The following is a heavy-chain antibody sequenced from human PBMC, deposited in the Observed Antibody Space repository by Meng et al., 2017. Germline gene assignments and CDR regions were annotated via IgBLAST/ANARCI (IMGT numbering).Heavy chain of an antibody. CDR2: ISWDGGST. CDR1: GFTFDDYA. D-gene: IGHD3-22*01. CDR3: AKAHPYYDSNGPQHPWGAVSYYFDY. V-gene: IGHV3-43D*03. Sequence: GGSLRLSCAASGFTFDDYAMHWVRQAPGKGLEWVSLISWDGGSTYYADSVKGRFTISRDNSKNSLYLQINSLRAENTALYYCAKAHPYYDSNGPQHPWGAVSYYFDYWGQGTLVTVSS. J-gene: IGHJ4*02.